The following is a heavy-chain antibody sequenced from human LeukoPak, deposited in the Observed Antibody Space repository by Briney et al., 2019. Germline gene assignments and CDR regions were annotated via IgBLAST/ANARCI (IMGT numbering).Heavy chain of an antibody. CDR1: GYTFSGYY. CDR2: INPNSGGT. J-gene: IGHJ6*03. D-gene: IGHD3-10*01. Sequence: ASVKVSCKASGYTFSGYYIHWVRQAPGQGLEWMGWINPNSGGTNYAQKFQGRVTMTRDTSISTAYMELSRLRSDDTAVYYCARGMKNRGSGSYYITYYYYYMDVWGKGTTVTISS. CDR3: ARGMKNRGSGSYYITYYYYYMDV. V-gene: IGHV1-2*02.